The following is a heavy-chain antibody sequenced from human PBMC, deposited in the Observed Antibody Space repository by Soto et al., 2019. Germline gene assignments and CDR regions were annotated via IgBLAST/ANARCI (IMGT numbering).Heavy chain of an antibody. CDR3: ARSGIAVADYYYYYMDV. D-gene: IGHD6-19*01. CDR1: GYSFTSYW. V-gene: IGHV5-51*01. Sequence: PGESLKISCKGSGYSFTSYWIGWVRQMPGKGLEWMGIIYPGDSDTRYSPSFQGQVTISADKSISTAYLQWSSLKASDTAMYYCARSGIAVADYYYYYMDVWGKGTTVTVSS. J-gene: IGHJ6*03. CDR2: IYPGDSDT.